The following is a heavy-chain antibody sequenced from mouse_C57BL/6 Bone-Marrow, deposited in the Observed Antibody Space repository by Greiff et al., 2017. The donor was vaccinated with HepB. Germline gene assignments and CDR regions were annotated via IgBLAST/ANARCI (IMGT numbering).Heavy chain of an antibody. CDR1: GFTFSDYG. V-gene: IGHV5-17*01. CDR2: ISSGSSTI. CDR3: ARGISSYAMDY. J-gene: IGHJ4*01. Sequence: DVMLVESGGGLVKPGGSLKLSCAASGFTFSDYGMHWVRQAPEKGLEWVAYISSGSSTIYYADTVKGRFTISRDNAKNTLFLQMTSLRSEDTAMYYCARGISSYAMDYWGQGTSVTVSS.